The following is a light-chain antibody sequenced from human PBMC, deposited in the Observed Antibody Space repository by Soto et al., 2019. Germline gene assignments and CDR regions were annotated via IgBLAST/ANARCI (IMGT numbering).Light chain of an antibody. CDR1: ESISRH. CDR2: AAS. Sequence: DIQMTQSPSSLSASVGDRVTITCRASESISRHLNWYQQTPGKAPKLLIYAASSLQNGVPSRFSGGGSGTDFTLTISNLQPEDFATYYCQQSYSTLSITFGQGTRLEIK. J-gene: IGKJ5*01. CDR3: QQSYSTLSIT. V-gene: IGKV1-39*01.